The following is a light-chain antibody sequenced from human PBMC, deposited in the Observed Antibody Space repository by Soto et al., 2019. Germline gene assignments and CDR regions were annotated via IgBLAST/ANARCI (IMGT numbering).Light chain of an antibody. Sequence: QPVLTQSSSASGSLGSSVKLTCTLSSGHSSYIIAWHQQQPGKAPRYLMKLEGSGTYNKGSGVPDRFSGSSSGADRYLTISNLQSEDEADYYCETWDSNTWVFGGGTKVTVL. CDR3: ETWDSNTWV. V-gene: IGLV4-60*03. CDR2: LEGSGTY. CDR1: SGHSSYI. J-gene: IGLJ3*02.